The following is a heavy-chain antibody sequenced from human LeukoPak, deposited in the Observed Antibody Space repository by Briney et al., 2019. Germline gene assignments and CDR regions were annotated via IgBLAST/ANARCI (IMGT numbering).Heavy chain of an antibody. CDR3: ARGEDSSSYYYYGMDV. Sequence: ASVKVSRKASGGTFSSYAISWVRQAPGQGLEWMGGIIPIFGTANYAQKFQGRVTITADESTSTAYMELSRLRSDDTAVYYCARGEDSSSYYYYGMDVWGQGTTVTVSS. CDR1: GGTFSSYA. CDR2: IIPIFGTA. D-gene: IGHD6-6*01. V-gene: IGHV1-69*13. J-gene: IGHJ6*02.